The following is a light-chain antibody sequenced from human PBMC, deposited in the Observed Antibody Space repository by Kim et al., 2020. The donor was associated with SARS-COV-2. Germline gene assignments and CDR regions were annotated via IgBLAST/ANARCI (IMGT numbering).Light chain of an antibody. J-gene: IGLJ3*02. CDR3: QAWDTSTPV. Sequence: SYELTQPPSVSVSPGQTASISCSGDKLGDEFACWYQQKPGQSPVLVIYQDTKRPSGIPERFSGSNSGNTATLTISGTQAMDEADYYCQAWDTSTPVFGGGTQRTVL. CDR1: KLGDEF. CDR2: QDT. V-gene: IGLV3-1*01.